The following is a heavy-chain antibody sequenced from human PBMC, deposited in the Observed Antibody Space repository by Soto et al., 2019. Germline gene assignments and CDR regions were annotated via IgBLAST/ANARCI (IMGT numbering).Heavy chain of an antibody. D-gene: IGHD6-19*01. CDR1: GFTFSSYA. Sequence: QVQLVESGGGVVQPGRSLRLSCAASGFTFSSYAMHWVRQAPGKGLEWVAVISYDGSNKYYADSVKGRFTISRDNSKNTLYLQMNSLRAEDTAVYYCARDDRYSSGWFYYFDYSGQGTLVTVSS. J-gene: IGHJ4*02. CDR2: ISYDGSNK. CDR3: ARDDRYSSGWFYYFDY. V-gene: IGHV3-30-3*01.